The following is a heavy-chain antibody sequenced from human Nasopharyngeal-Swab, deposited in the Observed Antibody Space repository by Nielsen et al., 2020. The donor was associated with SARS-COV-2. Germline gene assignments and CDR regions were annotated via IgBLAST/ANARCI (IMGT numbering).Heavy chain of an antibody. D-gene: IGHD3-9*01. J-gene: IGHJ6*03. CDR1: GYTFTSYG. CDR2: ISAYNGNT. CDR3: ASSGRPYYDILTGYYTAYYYYYMDV. V-gene: IGHV1-18*01. Sequence: ASAKVSCKASGYTFTSYGISWVRQAPGQGLEWMGWISAYNGNTNYAQKLQGRVTMTTDTSTNTAYMELRSLRSDDTAVYYCASSGRPYYDILTGYYTAYYYYYMDVWGKGTTVTVSS.